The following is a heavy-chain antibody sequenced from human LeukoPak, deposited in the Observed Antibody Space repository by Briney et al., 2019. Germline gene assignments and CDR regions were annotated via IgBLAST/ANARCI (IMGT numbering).Heavy chain of an antibody. CDR3: ARGHVLVPGGTDY. CDR2: MNPDNGNT. D-gene: IGHD2-2*01. V-gene: IGHV1-8*01. CDR1: GYTFTSYQ. Sequence: ASVKVSCKASGYTFTSYQINWVRQATGQGLEWMGWMNPDNGNTGFAQNFQGRVTITRNTSISTAYMELSSLRSGDTAVYYCARGHVLVPGGTDYWGQGTLVTVSS. J-gene: IGHJ4*02.